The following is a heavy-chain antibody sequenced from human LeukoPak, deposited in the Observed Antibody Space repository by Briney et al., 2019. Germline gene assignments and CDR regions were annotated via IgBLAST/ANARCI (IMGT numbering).Heavy chain of an antibody. Sequence: GGSLRLSCAASGFTFNRYEFIWVRQAPGKGLEWVSYIHTTATTIYYADSVKGRFSISRDNAKGSLYLQMNSLRAEDTAVYYCAKWYPGNMDVWGKGTTVTVSS. J-gene: IGHJ6*04. CDR2: IHTTATTI. CDR3: AKWYPGNMDV. CDR1: GFTFNRYE. V-gene: IGHV3-48*03. D-gene: IGHD2-2*01.